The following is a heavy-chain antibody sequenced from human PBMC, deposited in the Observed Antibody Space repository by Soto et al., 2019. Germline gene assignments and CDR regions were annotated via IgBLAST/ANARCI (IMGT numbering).Heavy chain of an antibody. D-gene: IGHD2-15*01. J-gene: IGHJ4*02. CDR1: GGSISSYY. CDR3: ARRYGGNLDY. V-gene: IGHV4-59*08. Sequence: QVQLQESGPGLVKPSETLSLTCTVSGGSISSYYWTWIRQPPGKGLEWIGYIYYSGSTNYNPSLKSRATISVDTSKNQFSLKLSSVTAADTAVYYCARRYGGNLDYWGPGTLVTVSS. CDR2: IYYSGST.